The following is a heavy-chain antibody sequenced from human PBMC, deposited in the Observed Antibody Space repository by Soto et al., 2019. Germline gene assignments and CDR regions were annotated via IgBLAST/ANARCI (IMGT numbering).Heavy chain of an antibody. Sequence: ASVKVSCKASGYTFTSYDINWVRQATGQGLEWMGWMNPNSGNTGYAQKFQGRVTMTRNTSISTAYMELSSLRSEDTAVYYCARWSIAAYYSYYGMDVWGQGTTVTVSS. V-gene: IGHV1-8*01. CDR2: MNPNSGNT. D-gene: IGHD6-6*01. CDR1: GYTFTSYD. J-gene: IGHJ6*02. CDR3: ARWSIAAYYSYYGMDV.